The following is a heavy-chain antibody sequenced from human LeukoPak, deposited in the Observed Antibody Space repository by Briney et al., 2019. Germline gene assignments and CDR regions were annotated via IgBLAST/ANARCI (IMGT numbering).Heavy chain of an antibody. V-gene: IGHV1-18*01. J-gene: IGHJ4*02. Sequence: GASVKVSCKSTGYTFTTYGITWVRQAPGQGLEWMGWISTDNGDTNYAQKLQGRVTMTTDTSTSTAYMEVRSLRSDDTAVYYCARGPIAAAGDYWGQGTLVTVSS. CDR3: ARGPIAAAGDY. D-gene: IGHD6-13*01. CDR2: ISTDNGDT. CDR1: GYTFTTYG.